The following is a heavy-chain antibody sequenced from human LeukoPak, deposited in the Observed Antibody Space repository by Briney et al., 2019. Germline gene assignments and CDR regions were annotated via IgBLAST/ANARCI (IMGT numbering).Heavy chain of an antibody. V-gene: IGHV1-69*06. CDR1: GGTFSSYA. J-gene: IGHJ4*02. D-gene: IGHD3-22*01. CDR3: ARGNGYYYDSSGYYDFDY. CDR2: IIPIFGTA. Sequence: GSSVKVSCKASGGTFSSYAISWVRQAPGQGLEWMGGIIPIFGTANYAQKFQGRVTITADKSTSTAYMELSSLRSEDTAVYYCARGNGYYYDSSGYYDFDYWGQGTLVTVSS.